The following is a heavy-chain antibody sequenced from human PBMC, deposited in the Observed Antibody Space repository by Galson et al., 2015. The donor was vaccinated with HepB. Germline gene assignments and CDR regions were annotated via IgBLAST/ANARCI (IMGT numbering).Heavy chain of an antibody. J-gene: IGHJ4*02. V-gene: IGHV7-4-1*02. CDR1: GYTFTSYA. Sequence: SVKVSCKASGYTFTSYAMNWVRQAPGQGLEWMGWINTNTGNPTYAQGFTGRFVFSLDTSVSTAYLQISSLKAEDTAVYYCARDPKFGWWPPGDYYFDYWGQGTLVTVSS. CDR3: ARDPKFGWWPPGDYYFDY. D-gene: IGHD2-15*01. CDR2: INTNTGNP.